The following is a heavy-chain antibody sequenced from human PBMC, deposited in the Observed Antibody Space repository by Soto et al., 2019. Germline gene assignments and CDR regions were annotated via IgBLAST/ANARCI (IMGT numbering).Heavy chain of an antibody. CDR3: ARVRVGAGGFDY. CDR1: GFTVSSNY. D-gene: IGHD2-8*02. V-gene: IGHV3-53*01. Sequence: EVQLVESGGGLIQPGGSLRLSCAASGFTVSSNYMSWVRQAPGKGLEWVSVIYSGGSTYYADSVKGRFTISRDNSKNTLYHQMNSLRAEDTAVYYCARVRVGAGGFDYLGQGTLVTVSS. J-gene: IGHJ4*02. CDR2: IYSGGST.